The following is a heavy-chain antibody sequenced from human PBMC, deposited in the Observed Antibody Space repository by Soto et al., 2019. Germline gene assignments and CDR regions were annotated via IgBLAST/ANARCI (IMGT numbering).Heavy chain of an antibody. CDR3: ARVAVAGTRVDY. CDR2: IYYSGST. V-gene: IGHV4-39*01. J-gene: IGHJ4*02. Sequence: SETLSLTCTVAGGSISSSSYYGGWIRQPPGKGLEWIGSIYYSGSTYYNPSLKSRVTISVDTSKNQFSLKLSSVTAADTAVYYCARVAVAGTRVDYWGQGTLVTVSS. CDR1: GGSISSSSYY. D-gene: IGHD6-19*01.